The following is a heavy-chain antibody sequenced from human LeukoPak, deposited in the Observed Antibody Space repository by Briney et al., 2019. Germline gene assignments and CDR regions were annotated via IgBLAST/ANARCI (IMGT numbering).Heavy chain of an antibody. D-gene: IGHD2-2*02. J-gene: IGHJ4*02. CDR2: ISGSGGST. V-gene: IGHV3-23*01. Sequence: GGSLRLSCAASGFTFSSYAMSWVRQAPGKGLEWVSAISGSGGSTYYADSVKGRFTISRDNSKNTLYLQMNSLRAEDTAVYYCAKGGGYCSSTSCYKFDYWGQGTLVTVSS. CDR3: AKGGGYCSSTSCYKFDY. CDR1: GFTFSSYA.